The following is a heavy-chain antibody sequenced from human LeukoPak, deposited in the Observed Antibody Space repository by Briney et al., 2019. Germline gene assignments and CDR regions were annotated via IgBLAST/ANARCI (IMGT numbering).Heavy chain of an antibody. J-gene: IGHJ4*02. Sequence: PGGSLRLSCAASGFTFDDYGMHWVRQAPGKGLEWVAVISYDGSNKYYADSVKGRFTISRDNSKNTLYLQMNSLRAEDTAVYYCAKDRSGYYSHFDYWGQGTLVTVSS. CDR1: GFTFDDYG. V-gene: IGHV3-30*18. D-gene: IGHD3-22*01. CDR2: ISYDGSNK. CDR3: AKDRSGYYSHFDY.